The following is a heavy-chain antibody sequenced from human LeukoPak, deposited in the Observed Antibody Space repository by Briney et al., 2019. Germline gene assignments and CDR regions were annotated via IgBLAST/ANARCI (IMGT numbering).Heavy chain of an antibody. Sequence: ASVKASCKVSGYTLTELSMHWVRQAPGKGLEWMGGFDPEDGETIYAQKFQGRVTMTEDTSTDTAYMELSSLRSEDTAVYYCATLPYCSSTSCYDTNWFDPWGQGTLVTVSS. J-gene: IGHJ5*02. V-gene: IGHV1-24*01. CDR1: GYTLTELS. CDR2: FDPEDGET. CDR3: ATLPYCSSTSCYDTNWFDP. D-gene: IGHD2-2*01.